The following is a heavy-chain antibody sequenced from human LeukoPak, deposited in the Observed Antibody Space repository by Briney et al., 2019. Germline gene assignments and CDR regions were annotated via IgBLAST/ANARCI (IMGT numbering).Heavy chain of an antibody. CDR2: SRDKASRYTT. CDR3: ARGFCSGGTCYSGTH. CDR1: GFTISDHY. V-gene: IGHV3-72*01. Sequence: GGSLRLSCAASGFTISDHYMDWIRQAPGKGLEWVGRSRDKASRYTTEYAASAEGRFILSRDDLKNSLYLQLNCLTTEDTAVYYCARGFCSGGTCYSGTHWGQGTLVTVSS. D-gene: IGHD2-15*01. J-gene: IGHJ4*02.